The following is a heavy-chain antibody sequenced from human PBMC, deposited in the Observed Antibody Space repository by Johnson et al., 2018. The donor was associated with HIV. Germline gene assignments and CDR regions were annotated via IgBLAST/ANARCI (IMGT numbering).Heavy chain of an antibody. Sequence: VQLVESGGGLVQPGGSLRLSCAASGFTFSSYAMSWVRQAPGKGLEWVSAISGSGGSTYYADSVKGRFTISRDNSKNTLYLQMNSLRAEDTALYYCARGAYSSSWHASDASDIWGQGTMVTVSS. CDR2: ISGSGGST. CDR3: ARGAYSSSWHASDASDI. J-gene: IGHJ3*02. D-gene: IGHD6-13*01. CDR1: GFTFSSYA. V-gene: IGHV3-23*04.